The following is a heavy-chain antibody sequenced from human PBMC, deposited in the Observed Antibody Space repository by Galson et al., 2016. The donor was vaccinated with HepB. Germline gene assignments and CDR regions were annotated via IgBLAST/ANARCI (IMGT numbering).Heavy chain of an antibody. Sequence: SLRLSCASSGYTFADHAMSWVRQAPGKGLEWVGFIRSEAYGGTTGYATSVRGRFSISREDSKSTAYLQMNSLTPEDTAVYYCARRSLLDVWGHGTLVTVSS. J-gene: IGHJ4*01. CDR2: IRSEAYGGTT. V-gene: IGHV3-49*04. CDR1: GYTFADHA. CDR3: ARRSLLDV.